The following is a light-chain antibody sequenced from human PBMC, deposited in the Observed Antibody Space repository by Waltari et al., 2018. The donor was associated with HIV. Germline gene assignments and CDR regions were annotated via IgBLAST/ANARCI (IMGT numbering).Light chain of an antibody. CDR3: CSYAATSTFV. J-gene: IGLJ1*01. Sequence: QSALTQPASVSGSPEQSITISCTGTSSDVGSYNLVSWYQQYPGKAPKLMIYEVSKRPSGVSNRFSGSKSGNTASLTISGLQAEDEADYYCCSYAATSTFVFGTGTKVTVL. CDR2: EVS. V-gene: IGLV2-23*02. CDR1: SSDVGSYNL.